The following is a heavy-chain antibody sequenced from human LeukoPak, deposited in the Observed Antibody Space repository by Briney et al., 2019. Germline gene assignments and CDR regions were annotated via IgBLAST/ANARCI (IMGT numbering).Heavy chain of an antibody. CDR2: FTTTT. J-gene: IGHJ5*01. D-gene: IGHD6-13*01. Sequence: PEGSLRLSCAASGFTISSYAMNWVRQAPGKGLDWVSGFTTTTYYTDSVKGRFTISRDNSKNTLYLQMNSLRPEDTGLYYCARGWADSWGQGTLVTVSS. CDR3: ARGWADS. CDR1: GFTISSYA. V-gene: IGHV3-23*01.